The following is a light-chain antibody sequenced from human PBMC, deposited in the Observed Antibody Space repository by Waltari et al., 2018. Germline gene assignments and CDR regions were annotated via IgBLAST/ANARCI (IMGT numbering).Light chain of an antibody. V-gene: IGKV3-20*01. CDR1: QSVSSSY. Sequence: EIVLMQSPGTLSLSPGERATLSCRASQSVSSSYLAWYQQKPGQAPRLLIYGASSRATGIPDRFSGSGSGTDFTLTISRLEPEDFAVYYCQQYGSSPPSLTFCGGTKVEIK. CDR3: QQYGSSPPSLT. CDR2: GAS. J-gene: IGKJ4*01.